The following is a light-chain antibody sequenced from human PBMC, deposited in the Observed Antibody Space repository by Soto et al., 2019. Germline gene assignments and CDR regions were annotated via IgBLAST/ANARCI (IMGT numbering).Light chain of an antibody. CDR1: QSVRNF. J-gene: IGKJ4*01. CDR3: LQRTSWPT. CDR2: DAS. Sequence: ETVLTQSPATLSLSPGESATLSCRASQSVRNFLAWYQQKPGQAPRLLIYDASNRATGIPARFSGSGSGTDFTLTISTLEPEDFGVYYCLQRTSWPTFGGGTKVEI. V-gene: IGKV3-11*01.